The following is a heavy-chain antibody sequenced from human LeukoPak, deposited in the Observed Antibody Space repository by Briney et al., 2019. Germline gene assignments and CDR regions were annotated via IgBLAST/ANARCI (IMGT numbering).Heavy chain of an antibody. CDR2: IYYSRST. V-gene: IGHV4-39*01. CDR1: GGSISSSSYY. D-gene: IGHD5-12*01. J-gene: IGHJ4*02. Sequence: SETLSLTCTVSGGSISSSSYYWGWIRQPPGKGLEWIGSIYYSRSTYYNPSLKSRVTISVDTSKNQFSLKLSSVTAADTAVYYCARQERYIVATTGELGYWGQGTVVTVPS. CDR3: ARQERYIVATTGELGY.